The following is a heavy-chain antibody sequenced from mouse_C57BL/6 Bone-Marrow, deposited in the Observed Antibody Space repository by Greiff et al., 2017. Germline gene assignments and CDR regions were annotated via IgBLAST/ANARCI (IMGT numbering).Heavy chain of an antibody. CDR2: IDPENGDT. J-gene: IGHJ1*03. CDR3: TTIITTVVGYFDV. CDR1: GFNIKDDY. V-gene: IGHV14-4*01. D-gene: IGHD1-1*01. Sequence: VQLQQSGAELVRPGASVKLSCTASGFNIKDDYMHWVKQRPEQGLEWIGWIDPENGDTEYASKFQGKATITADTSSNTAYLQLSSLTSEDTAVYYCTTIITTVVGYFDVWGTGTTVTVFS.